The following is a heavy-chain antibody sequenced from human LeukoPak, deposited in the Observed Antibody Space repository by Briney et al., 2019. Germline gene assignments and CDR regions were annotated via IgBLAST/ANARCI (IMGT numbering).Heavy chain of an antibody. J-gene: IGHJ4*02. CDR3: ARGGLGSWTFDS. Sequence: GGSLRLSCVVSGFSFSMYSMNWVRQAPGKGLEWVSYISTSGSTINYADSVKGRFSISRDNAKYSLYLQTNSLRAEDSAVYYCARGGLGSWTFDSWGQGTLVTVSS. D-gene: IGHD1-26*01. V-gene: IGHV3-48*04. CDR1: GFSFSMYS. CDR2: ISTSGSTI.